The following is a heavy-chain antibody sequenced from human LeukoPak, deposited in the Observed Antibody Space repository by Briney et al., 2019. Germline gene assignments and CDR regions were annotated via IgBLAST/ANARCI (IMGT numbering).Heavy chain of an antibody. CDR1: GGSFSGYY. CDR3: ARHGRRGVRVYYYMDV. D-gene: IGHD3-10*01. V-gene: IGHV4-34*01. J-gene: IGHJ6*03. CDR2: INHSGST. Sequence: SETLSLTCAVYGGSFSGYYWSWIRQPPGKGLEWIGEINHSGSTNYNPSLKSRVTISVDTSKNQLSLKLSSVTAADTAVYYCARHGRRGVRVYYYMDVWGKGTTVTISS.